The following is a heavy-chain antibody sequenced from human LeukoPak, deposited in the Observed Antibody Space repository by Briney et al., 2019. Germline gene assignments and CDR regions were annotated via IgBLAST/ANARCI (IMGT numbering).Heavy chain of an antibody. CDR1: GFSLSTSGVG. V-gene: IGHV2-5*01. CDR3: AHRGYSYGLDYFDY. D-gene: IGHD5-18*01. CDR2: IYWYDDK. J-gene: IGHJ4*02. Sequence: SGPTLVKPTQTLTLTCTFSGFSLSTSGVGVGWIRQPPGKALEWLALIYWYDDKRYSPSLKSRLTITKDTSKNQVVLTMTNMDPVDTATYYCAHRGYSYGLDYFDYWGQGTLVTVSS.